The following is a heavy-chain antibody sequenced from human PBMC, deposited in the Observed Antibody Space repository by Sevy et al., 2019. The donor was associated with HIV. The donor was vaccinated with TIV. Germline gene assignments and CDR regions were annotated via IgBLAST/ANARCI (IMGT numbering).Heavy chain of an antibody. CDR3: VQGLGRKNHV. Sequence: GGSLRLSCAASGFTFSVYSMNWVRQAPGKGLEWVSSISSSFYINYADPVKGRFNISRDNAKNELYLQMNSLRTDDTAVYYCVQGLGRKNHVWGQGTTVNVSS. CDR1: GFTFSVYS. V-gene: IGHV3-21*01. D-gene: IGHD5-12*01. J-gene: IGHJ6*01. CDR2: ISSSFYI.